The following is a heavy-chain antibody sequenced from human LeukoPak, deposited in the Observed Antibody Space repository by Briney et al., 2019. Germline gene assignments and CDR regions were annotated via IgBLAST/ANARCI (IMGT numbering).Heavy chain of an antibody. V-gene: IGHV1-2*02. CDR3: ASVSLGGYSLELYFDY. CDR1: GYTFTVCY. Sequence: ASVKVSCKASGYTFTVCYMHWVRQAPGQGLEWMGWINPNSGGTNYAQKFQGRVTMTRDTSMSTAYMEMSRLRADDTAVYYCASVSLGGYSLELYFDYWGQGTLVTVSS. CDR2: INPNSGGT. J-gene: IGHJ4*02. D-gene: IGHD5-18*01.